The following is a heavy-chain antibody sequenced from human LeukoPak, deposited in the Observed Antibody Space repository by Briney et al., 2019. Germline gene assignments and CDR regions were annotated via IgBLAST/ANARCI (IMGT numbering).Heavy chain of an antibody. J-gene: IGHJ4*02. CDR3: ARRDYYDSSGYDY. V-gene: IGHV1-69*05. CDR2: IIPIFGTA. CDR1: GGTFSSYA. D-gene: IGHD3-22*01. Sequence: ASVKVSCKASGGTFSSYAISWVRQAPGQGLEWRGGIIPIFGTANYAQKFQGRVTITTDESTSTAYMELSSLRSEDTAVYYCARRDYYDSSGYDYWGQGTLVTVSS.